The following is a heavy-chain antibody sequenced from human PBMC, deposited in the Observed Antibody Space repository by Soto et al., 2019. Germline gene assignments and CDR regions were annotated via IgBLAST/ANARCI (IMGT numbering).Heavy chain of an antibody. V-gene: IGHV4-34*01. CDR2: INHSGST. Sequence: SETLSLTCAVYGGSFSGYYWSWIRQPPGKGLEWIGEINHSGSTNYNPSLKSRVTISVDTSKNQFSLKLSSVTAADTAVYYCARDAYDFWSGYYVGWFDPWGQGTLVTVSS. CDR1: GGSFSGYY. CDR3: ARDAYDFWSGYYVGWFDP. J-gene: IGHJ5*02. D-gene: IGHD3-3*01.